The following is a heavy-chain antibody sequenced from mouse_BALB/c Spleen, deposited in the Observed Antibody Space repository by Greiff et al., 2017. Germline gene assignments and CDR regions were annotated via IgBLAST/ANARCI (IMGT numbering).Heavy chain of an antibody. CDR2: IYWDDDK. V-gene: IGHV8-12*01. CDR3: ARSRTGPFAY. D-gene: IGHD4-1*01. J-gene: IGHJ3*01. CDR1: GFSLSTSGMG. Sequence: SGPGILQPSQTLSLTCSFSGFSLSTSGMGVSWIRQPSGKGLEWLAHIYWDDDKRYNPSLKSRLTISKDTSRNQVFLKITSVDTADTATYYCARSRTGPFAYWGQGTLVTVSA.